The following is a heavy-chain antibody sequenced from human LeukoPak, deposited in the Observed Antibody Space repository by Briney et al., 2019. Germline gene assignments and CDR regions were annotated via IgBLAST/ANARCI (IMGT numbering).Heavy chain of an antibody. D-gene: IGHD3-16*01. CDR2: IWYDGSKK. CDR1: GFTFRSYG. V-gene: IGHV3-33*01. J-gene: IGHJ4*02. Sequence: GGSLRLSCAASGFTFRSYGMHWVRQAPGKGLEWVAVIWYDGSKKFEADSVKGRLTISRDNSKNTLYLQMNSLRAEDTAVYYCARLARGWGQGTLVTVSS. CDR3: ARLARG.